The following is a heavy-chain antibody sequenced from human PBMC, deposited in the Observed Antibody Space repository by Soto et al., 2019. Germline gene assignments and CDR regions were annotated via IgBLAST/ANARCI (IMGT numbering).Heavy chain of an antibody. Sequence: GGSLRLSCAASGFTVSSKYMSSFHQAPGKGLEWVSLIQSGGPTYYADSVKGRFTISRDTSENTVHLQMDSLRAEDTAVYYCARDDVLCDGGRCYGVPLGVWGKGTTVTVSS. D-gene: IGHD2-15*01. CDR3: ARDDVLCDGGRCYGVPLGV. J-gene: IGHJ6*04. V-gene: IGHV3-66*01. CDR2: IQSGGPT. CDR1: GFTVSSKY.